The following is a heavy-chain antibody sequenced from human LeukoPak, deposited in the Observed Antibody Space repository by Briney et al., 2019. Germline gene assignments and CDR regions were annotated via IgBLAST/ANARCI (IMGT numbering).Heavy chain of an antibody. CDR2: MRGDGGDI. CDR3: ARDLCGGSCSPDY. V-gene: IGHV3-23*01. D-gene: IGHD2-15*01. CDR1: GFIFSGYA. J-gene: IGHJ4*02. Sequence: GGSLRLSCTGSGFIFSGYAMVWVRQAPGKGLEWVSAMRGDGGDIRYTDSVKGRFTISRDNSKNTLYLQMNSLRAEDTAVYYCARDLCGGSCSPDYWGQGTLVTVSS.